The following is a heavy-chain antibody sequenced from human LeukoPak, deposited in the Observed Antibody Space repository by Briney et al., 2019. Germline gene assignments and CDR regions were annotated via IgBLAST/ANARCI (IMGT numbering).Heavy chain of an antibody. J-gene: IGHJ4*02. CDR1: GGTFNTFE. Sequence: SVKVSCKGSGGTFNTFEISWVRQAPGQGLEWMGGIIPLFGTTNYAQKFQGRVTITADRSTSTAYMELSSLRSEDAAVYYCARDVFGGGYYDRNDYWGQGTLVTVSS. CDR2: IIPLFGTT. V-gene: IGHV1-69*06. D-gene: IGHD3-22*01. CDR3: ARDVFGGGYYDRNDY.